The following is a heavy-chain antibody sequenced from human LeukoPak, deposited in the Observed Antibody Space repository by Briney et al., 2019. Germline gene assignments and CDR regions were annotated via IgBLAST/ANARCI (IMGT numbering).Heavy chain of an antibody. Sequence: SETLSLTCTVSGGSISSYYWSWIRQPPGKGLEWIGYIYYSGSTNYNPSLKSRVTISVDTSKNQFSLKLSSVTAADTSVYYCARSEDGRFDYWGQGTLVTVSS. CDR3: ARSEDGRFDY. CDR2: IYYSGST. CDR1: GGSISSYY. J-gene: IGHJ4*02. V-gene: IGHV4-59*12.